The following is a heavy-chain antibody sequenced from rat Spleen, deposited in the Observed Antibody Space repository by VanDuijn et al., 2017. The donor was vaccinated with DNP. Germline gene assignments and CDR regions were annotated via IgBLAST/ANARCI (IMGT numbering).Heavy chain of an antibody. CDR2: ISTGGST. J-gene: IGHJ3*01. CDR3: ARDLLRWRRGFAY. V-gene: IGHV2S12*01. Sequence: QVQLRESGPGLVQPSQILSLTCTVSGVSLISYGVSWVRQPPGKGLEWIAAISTGGSTYYNSALKSRLSISKDTSKSQVFLKMNSLQTEDTATYYCARDLLRWRRGFAYWGQGTLVTVSS. D-gene: IGHD1-11*01. CDR1: GVSLISYG.